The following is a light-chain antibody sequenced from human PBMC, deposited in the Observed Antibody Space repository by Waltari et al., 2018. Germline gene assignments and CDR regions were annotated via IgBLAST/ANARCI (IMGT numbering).Light chain of an antibody. Sequence: DIVMTQSPDSLAVSLGKRASINCKSSQSVLYSSSSQNYLAWYQQKPGQPPKLLITWASTRESGVPDRFSGSGSGTDFTLTISSLQAEDVAVYFCQQYYGIPTFGQGTKVEIK. V-gene: IGKV4-1*01. CDR2: WAS. CDR1: QSVLYSSSSQNY. J-gene: IGKJ1*01. CDR3: QQYYGIPT.